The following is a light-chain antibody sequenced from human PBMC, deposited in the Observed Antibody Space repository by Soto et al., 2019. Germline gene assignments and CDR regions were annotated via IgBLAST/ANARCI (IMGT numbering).Light chain of an antibody. Sequence: QSVLTQPASVSGSPGQSIAISCAGTSSDVGGYNYVSWYQQHPGKAPKLIIYDVSYRPSGVSNRFSGSKSGNTASPTISGLQVEYEADYYCCSYTSHCVYVFGSGTKFTVL. CDR3: CSYTSHCVYV. CDR2: DVS. CDR1: SSDVGGYNY. J-gene: IGLJ1*01. V-gene: IGLV2-14*01.